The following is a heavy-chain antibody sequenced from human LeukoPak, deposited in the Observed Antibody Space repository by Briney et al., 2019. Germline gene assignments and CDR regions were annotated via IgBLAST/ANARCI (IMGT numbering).Heavy chain of an antibody. CDR2: IYYSENT. J-gene: IGHJ4*02. D-gene: IGHD1-1*01. V-gene: IGHV4-39*07. CDR3: ARGLYNWNDVDPFDY. CDR1: GGSISSNSYY. Sequence: SETLSLTCTVSGGSISSNSYYWGWIRQPPGKGLEWIGSIYYSENTYYNPSLKSRVTISVDTSKNQFSLKLSSVTAADTAVYYCARGLYNWNDVDPFDYWGQGTLVTVSS.